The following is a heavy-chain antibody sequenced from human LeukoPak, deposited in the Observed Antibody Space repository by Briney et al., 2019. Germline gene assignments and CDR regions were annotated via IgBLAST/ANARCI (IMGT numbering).Heavy chain of an antibody. CDR1: GFTFSSYG. CDR3: AKDYTYYYDSSGYYPPEFDY. V-gene: IGHV3-30*18. J-gene: IGHJ4*02. Sequence: GGSLRLSCAASGFTFSSYGMHWVRQAPGKGLEWVAVISYDGSNKYYADSVKGRFTISRDNSKNTLYLQMNSLRAEDTAAYYCAKDYTYYYDSSGYYPPEFDYWGQGTLVTVSS. D-gene: IGHD3-22*01. CDR2: ISYDGSNK.